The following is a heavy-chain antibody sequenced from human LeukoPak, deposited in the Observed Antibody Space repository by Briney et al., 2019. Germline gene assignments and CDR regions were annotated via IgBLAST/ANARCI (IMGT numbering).Heavy chain of an antibody. CDR3: ARGAYDYVWGSYRYIPYFDY. J-gene: IGHJ4*02. V-gene: IGHV1-18*04. Sequence: ASVKVSCKASGYTFTGYYMHWVRQAPGQGLEWMGWISAYNGNTNYAQNLQGRVTMTTDTSTSTAYMELRSLRSDDTAVYYCARGAYDYVWGSYRYIPYFDYWGQGTLVTVSS. CDR2: ISAYNGNT. D-gene: IGHD3-16*02. CDR1: GYTFTGYY.